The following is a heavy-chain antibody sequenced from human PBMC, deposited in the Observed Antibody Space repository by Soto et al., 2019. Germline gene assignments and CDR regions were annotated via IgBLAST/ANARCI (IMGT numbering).Heavy chain of an antibody. CDR1: GFTFTISA. D-gene: IGHD5-12*01. CDR3: AAYFYGSVPVRYSGYDSNWFDP. J-gene: IGHJ5*02. CDR2: IVVGSGNT. Sequence: GASVKVSCKASGFTFTISAVQWVRQARGQRLEWIGWIVVGSGNTNYAQKFQERVTITRDMSTSTAYMELSSLRSEGTAVYYCAAYFYGSVPVRYSGYDSNWFDPWG. V-gene: IGHV1-58*01.